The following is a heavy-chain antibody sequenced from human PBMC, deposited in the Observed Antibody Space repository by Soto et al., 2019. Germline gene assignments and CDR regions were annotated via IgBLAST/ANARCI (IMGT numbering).Heavy chain of an antibody. CDR3: ARVMRESLVHLTYYFDY. V-gene: IGHV3-30-3*01. D-gene: IGHD6-19*01. J-gene: IGHJ4*02. CDR1: GYTFSSYA. Sequence: QVQQLESGGGVVQPGRSLRLSCAASGYTFSSYAMHWVRQAPGKGLELVAVISYDGSNKYYADSVKGRFTISRDNSKNTLYLQMNSLRAEDTAVYYCARVMRESLVHLTYYFDYWGQGTLVTVSS. CDR2: ISYDGSNK.